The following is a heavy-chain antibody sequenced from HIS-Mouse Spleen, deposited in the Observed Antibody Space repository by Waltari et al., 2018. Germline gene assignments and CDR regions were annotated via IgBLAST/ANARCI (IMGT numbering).Heavy chain of an antibody. J-gene: IGHJ4*02. CDR2: IYYSGST. D-gene: IGHD1-26*01. CDR3: ARDRELYFDY. V-gene: IGHV4-39*07. CDR1: GGSISSSRYY. Sequence: QLQLQESGPGLVKPSETLSLTCTLSGGSISSSRYYWGWIRQPPGKGLAWIGSIYYSGSTYYNPSLKSRVTISVDTSKNQFSLKLSSVTAADTAVYYCARDRELYFDYWGQGTLVTVSS.